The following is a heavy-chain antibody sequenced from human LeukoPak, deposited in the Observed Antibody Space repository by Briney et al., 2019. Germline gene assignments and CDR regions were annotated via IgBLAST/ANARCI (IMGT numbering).Heavy chain of an antibody. CDR3: AANSADYNTLGSSYKV. J-gene: IGHJ4*02. CDR2: ISYSGTT. CDR1: SASISSSPYY. Sequence: PSETLSLTCTVSSASISSSPYYWAWIRQSPVKGLEWIGTISYSGTTYYNPSHMSRVSISVDTSKNHFSLKLSSVTAADTAVYYCAANSADYNTLGSSYKVWGQGTLVTVSS. D-gene: IGHD3-10*01. V-gene: IGHV4-39*02.